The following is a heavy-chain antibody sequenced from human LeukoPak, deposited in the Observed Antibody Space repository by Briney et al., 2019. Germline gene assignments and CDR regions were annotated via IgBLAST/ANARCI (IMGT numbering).Heavy chain of an antibody. Sequence: SETLSLTCTVSGGSISSSSYYWGWIRQPPGKGLEWIGCIYYSGSTYYNPSLKSRVTISVDTSKNQFSLKLSSVTAADTAVYYCARGLPPHYYGSGSYYSDYWGQGTLVTVSS. CDR3: ARGLPPHYYGSGSYYSDY. J-gene: IGHJ4*02. CDR1: GGSISSSSYY. D-gene: IGHD3-10*01. V-gene: IGHV4-39*07. CDR2: IYYSGST.